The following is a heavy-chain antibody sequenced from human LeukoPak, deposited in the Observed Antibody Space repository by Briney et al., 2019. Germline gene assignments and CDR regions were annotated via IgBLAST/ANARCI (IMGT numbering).Heavy chain of an antibody. Sequence: GGSLRLSCAASGFTFSSYSMNWVRQAPGRGLEWVSYITSSSSTIYDADSVKGRFTISRDNAKNSLYLQMNSLRAEDTAVYYCARGPVAGPNFAYWGQGTLVTVSS. CDR1: GFTFSSYS. CDR2: ITSSSSTI. V-gene: IGHV3-48*04. CDR3: ARGPVAGPNFAY. D-gene: IGHD6-19*01. J-gene: IGHJ4*02.